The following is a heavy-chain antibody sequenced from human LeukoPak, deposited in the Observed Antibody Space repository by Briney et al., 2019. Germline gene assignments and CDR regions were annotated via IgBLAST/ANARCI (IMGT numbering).Heavy chain of an antibody. CDR3: ASSVEAAMLIDY. D-gene: IGHD5-18*01. CDR1: GFTFSSHG. V-gene: IGHV3-33*01. J-gene: IGHJ4*02. Sequence: RGSLRLSCAASGFTFSSHGMHWVRQAPGKGPEWMAVIWNDGSNKYYADSVKGRFTISRENSKNSLYLQMNSLRAEDTAVYYCASSVEAAMLIDYWGQGTLVTVSS. CDR2: IWNDGSNK.